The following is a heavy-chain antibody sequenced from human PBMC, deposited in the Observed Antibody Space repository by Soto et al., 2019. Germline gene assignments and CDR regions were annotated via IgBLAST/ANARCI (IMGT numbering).Heavy chain of an antibody. J-gene: IGHJ6*02. CDR2: ISYDGSNK. CDR3: ARDRNPASYSSSWYYYYYGMDV. Sequence: QVQLVESGGGVVQPGRSLRLSCAASGFTFSSYAMHWVRQAPGKGLEWVAVISYDGSNKYYADSVKGRFTISRDNSKNMLYLQMNSLRAEDTAVYYCARDRNPASYSSSWYYYYYGMDVWGQGTTVTVSS. CDR1: GFTFSSYA. V-gene: IGHV3-30-3*01. D-gene: IGHD6-13*01.